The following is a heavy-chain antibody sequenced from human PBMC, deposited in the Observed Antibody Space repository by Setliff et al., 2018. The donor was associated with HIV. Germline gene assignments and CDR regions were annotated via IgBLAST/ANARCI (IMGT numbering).Heavy chain of an antibody. CDR3: GRGVLYGLSEY. CDR1: GDIPRHYG. CDR2: VIPVFGEP. Sequence: SVKVSCKASGDIPRHYGFNWVRQAPGQGLEWVGSVIPVFGEPHYAQRFQGRVTITADRSSNTAYMEIMSLRSDDTATYYCGRGVLYGLSEYWGPGSLVTVAS. J-gene: IGHJ4*02. D-gene: IGHD3-10*01. V-gene: IGHV1-69*13.